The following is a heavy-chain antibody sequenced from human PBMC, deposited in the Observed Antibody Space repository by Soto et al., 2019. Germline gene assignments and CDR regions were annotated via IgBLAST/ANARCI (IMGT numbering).Heavy chain of an antibody. D-gene: IGHD6-19*01. J-gene: IGHJ4*02. CDR2: IYHIGST. CDR3: AVQAVAGDIHY. V-gene: IGHV4-4*02. Sequence: QVQLQESGPGLVKPSGTLSLSCAVSGGSISGSNWWSWVRQPPGKGLEWIGEIYHIGSTNYNPSLNSRVTISVDKSKNQFSLKLSSVTAADTAVHYCAVQAVAGDIHYLGQGTLVTVSS. CDR1: GGSISGSNW.